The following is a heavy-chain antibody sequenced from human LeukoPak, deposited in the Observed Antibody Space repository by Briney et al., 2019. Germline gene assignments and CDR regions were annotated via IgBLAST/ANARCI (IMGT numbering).Heavy chain of an antibody. D-gene: IGHD2-15*01. CDR1: GYSISSGYY. CDR3: ARDWGYDYGDY. CDR2: IYHSGST. Sequence: TSETLSLTCTVSGYSISSGYYWGWIRQPPGKGLEWIGSIYHSGSTYYNPSLKSRVTISVDTSKTQFSLKLSSVTAADTAVYYCARDWGYDYGDYWGQGTLVTVSS. J-gene: IGHJ4*02. V-gene: IGHV4-38-2*02.